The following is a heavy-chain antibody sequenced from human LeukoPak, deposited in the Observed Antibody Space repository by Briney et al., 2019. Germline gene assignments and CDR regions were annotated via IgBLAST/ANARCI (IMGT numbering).Heavy chain of an antibody. J-gene: IGHJ6*02. V-gene: IGHV1-18*01. CDR2: ISAYNGNT. CDR1: GYTFTSYG. CDR3: ARDRPYGSGSPPIYYYYGMDV. Sequence: ASVKVSCKASGYTFTSYGISWVRQAPGQGLEWMGWISAYNGNTNYAQKLQGRVTMTTDTSTSTAYMELRSLRSDDTAVYYCARDRPYGSGSPPIYYYYGMDVWGQGTTVTVSS. D-gene: IGHD3-10*01.